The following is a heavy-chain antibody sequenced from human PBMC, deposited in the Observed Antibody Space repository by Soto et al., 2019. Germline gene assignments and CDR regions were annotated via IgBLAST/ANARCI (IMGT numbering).Heavy chain of an antibody. J-gene: IGHJ4*02. Sequence: LXLSCAASVFTVSSYVIHWVRQAPCKGLEWVAVISYDGSNKYYADSVKGRFTISRDNSKNTLYLQMNSLRAEDTAVYYCAPGRIVGATGGPFDYWGQGTLVTVSS. CDR1: VFTVSSYV. CDR3: APGRIVGATGGPFDY. D-gene: IGHD1-26*01. CDR2: ISYDGSNK. V-gene: IGHV3-30*03.